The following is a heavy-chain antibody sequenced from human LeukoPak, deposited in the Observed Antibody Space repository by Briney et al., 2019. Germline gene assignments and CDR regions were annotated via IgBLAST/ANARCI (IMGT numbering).Heavy chain of an antibody. Sequence: SETLSLTCTVSGGSISSGRYYWSWIRQPAGKGLEWIGRIYTSGSTNYNPSLKSRVTISVDTSKNQFSLKLSSVTAADTAVYYCARYYDILTGYNNWFDPWGQGTLVTVSS. D-gene: IGHD3-9*01. CDR1: GGSISSGRYY. CDR3: ARYYDILTGYNNWFDP. J-gene: IGHJ5*02. CDR2: IYTSGST. V-gene: IGHV4-61*02.